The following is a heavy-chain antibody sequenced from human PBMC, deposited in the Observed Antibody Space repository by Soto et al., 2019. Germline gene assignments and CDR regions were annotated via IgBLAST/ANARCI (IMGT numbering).Heavy chain of an antibody. Sequence: TLSLTFTVSGGSISSGGYYWSWIRQHPGKGLEWIGYIYYSGSTYYNPSLKSRVTISVDTSKNQFSLKLSSVTAADTAVYYCAREVTYSSSWYAFDIWGQGTMVTVSS. CDR1: GGSISSGGYY. D-gene: IGHD6-13*01. J-gene: IGHJ3*02. CDR2: IYYSGST. V-gene: IGHV4-31*03. CDR3: AREVTYSSSWYAFDI.